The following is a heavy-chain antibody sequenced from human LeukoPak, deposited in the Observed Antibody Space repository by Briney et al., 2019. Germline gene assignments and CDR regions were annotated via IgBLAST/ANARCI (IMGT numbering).Heavy chain of an antibody. J-gene: IGHJ3*02. Sequence: GGSLRLSCAASGFTFSSYAMSWVRQAPGKGLEWVSAISGSGGSTHYADSVKGRFTISRDNSKNTLYLQMNSLRAEDTAVYYCAKDVSVWGSYRYPDAFDIWGQGTMVTVSS. V-gene: IGHV3-23*01. D-gene: IGHD3-16*02. CDR3: AKDVSVWGSYRYPDAFDI. CDR1: GFTFSSYA. CDR2: ISGSGGST.